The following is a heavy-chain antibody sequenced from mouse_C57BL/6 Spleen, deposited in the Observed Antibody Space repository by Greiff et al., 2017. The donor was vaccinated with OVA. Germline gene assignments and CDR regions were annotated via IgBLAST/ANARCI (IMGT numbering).Heavy chain of an antibody. CDR3: VRPYDYDAYFDV. CDR2: IRSKSSNYAT. J-gene: IGHJ1*03. D-gene: IGHD2-4*01. CDR1: GFTFNTYA. Sequence: EVMLVESGGGLVQPKGSLKLSCAASGFTFNTYAMHWVRQAPGTGLEWVARIRSKSSNYATYYADSVKDRFTISRDDSQSMLYLQMNNLKTEDTAMDDCVRPYDYDAYFDVWGTGTTVTVSS. V-gene: IGHV10-3*01.